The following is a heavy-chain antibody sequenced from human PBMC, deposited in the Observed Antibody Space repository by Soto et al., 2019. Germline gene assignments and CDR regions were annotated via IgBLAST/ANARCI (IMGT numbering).Heavy chain of an antibody. CDR3: ARNADYMVRVFGIRGLLDY. CDR1: GYTFTSHY. V-gene: IGHV1-46*01. CDR2: INPSGGFT. J-gene: IGHJ4*02. D-gene: IGHD3-10*01. Sequence: QVQVVQSGAEVKKPGASVKISCQASGYTFTSHYFHWVRQAHGQGLEWMGTINPSGGFTNYAQKFQGRVTMTSDTSTSTVYMDVSRMRPDATAVYFCARNADYMVRVFGIRGLLDYWGQGTLVTVSS.